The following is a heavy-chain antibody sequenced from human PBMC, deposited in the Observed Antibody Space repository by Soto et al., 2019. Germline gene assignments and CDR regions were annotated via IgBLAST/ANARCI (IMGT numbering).Heavy chain of an antibody. CDR3: AKHGDYVWSDYFDY. Sequence: EVQLLESGGGLVQPGGSLRLSCAASGFTFSSYAMSWVRQAPGKGLEWVSAISGSGGSTYYADSVKGRFTISRDNSKKALYLQMSSLRAEDAAVYYCAKHGDYVWSDYFDYWGQGTLVTVSS. CDR2: ISGSGGST. D-gene: IGHD4-17*01. J-gene: IGHJ4*02. V-gene: IGHV3-23*01. CDR1: GFTFSSYA.